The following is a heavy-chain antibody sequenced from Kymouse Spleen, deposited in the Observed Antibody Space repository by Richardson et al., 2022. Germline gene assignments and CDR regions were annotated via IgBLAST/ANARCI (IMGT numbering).Heavy chain of an antibody. V-gene: IGHV3-9*01. CDR1: GFTFDDYA. CDR2: ISWNSGSI. CDR3: AKDMVYSSSWGYYYYGMDV. Sequence: EVQLVESGGGLVQPGRSLRLSCAASGFTFDDYAMHWVRQAPGKGLEWVSGISWNSGSIGYADSVKGRFTISRDNAKNSLYLQMNSLRAEDTALYYCAKDMVYSSSWGYYYYGMDVWGQGTTVTVSS. J-gene: IGHJ6*02. D-gene: IGHD6-13*01.